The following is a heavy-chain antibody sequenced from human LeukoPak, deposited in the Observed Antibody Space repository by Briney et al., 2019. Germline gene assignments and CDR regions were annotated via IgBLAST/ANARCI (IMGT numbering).Heavy chain of an antibody. V-gene: IGHV3-7*03. CDR2: IKQDGSEK. CDR1: GFTFSSYW. Sequence: GGSLRLSCAASGFTFSSYWMSWVRQAPGKGLEWVANIKQDGSEKYYVDSVKGRFTISRDNAKNSLYLQMNSLRAEDTAIYYCAKYGPQDSGSSHFDYWGQGALVTVSS. J-gene: IGHJ4*02. D-gene: IGHD1-26*01. CDR3: AKYGPQDSGSSHFDY.